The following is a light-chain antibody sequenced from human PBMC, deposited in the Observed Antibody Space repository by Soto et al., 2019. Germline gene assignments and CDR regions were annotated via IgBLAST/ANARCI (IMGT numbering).Light chain of an antibody. J-gene: IGLJ1*01. CDR1: IPNIGRNI. CDR2: SNH. CDR3: ASWDDSLNGFYV. V-gene: IGLV1-44*01. Sequence: QSVLTQPPSASGTPGQRVTISCSGGIPNIGRNIVNWYKQLPGTAPKLLIYSNHQRPSGVPDRFSGSKSGTSASLAISGLQSEDEAEYFCASWDDSLNGFYVFGTGTKVTVL.